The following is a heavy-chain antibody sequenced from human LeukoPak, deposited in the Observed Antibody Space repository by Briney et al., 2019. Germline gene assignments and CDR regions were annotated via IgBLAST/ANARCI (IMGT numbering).Heavy chain of an antibody. Sequence: SETPSLTCTVSGVSISSYYWSWLRQPPGKGLEWVGYIYYSGSTNYNPSLKSRVTISVDTSKNQFSLKLSSVTAADTAVYYCAREVGYFGSSFDYWGQGTLVTVSS. J-gene: IGHJ4*02. CDR3: AREVGYFGSSFDY. CDR2: IYYSGST. D-gene: IGHD6-6*01. V-gene: IGHV4-59*01. CDR1: GVSISSYY.